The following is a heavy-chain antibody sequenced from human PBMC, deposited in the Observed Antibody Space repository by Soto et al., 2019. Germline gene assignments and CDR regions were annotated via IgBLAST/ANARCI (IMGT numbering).Heavy chain of an antibody. CDR2: IMPVFPTP. CDR1: GGTFRTSA. Sequence: QVQLVQSVAEVKKPGSSVKVSCKTSGGTFRTSAISWVRQAPGQGLEWMGGIMPVFPTPDYAQKFQGRVTITADESTGTSYMELRSLRSEDTAVYYCARDKDRQQLGGNYYYIMDVWGQGTTVTVSS. V-gene: IGHV1-69*12. D-gene: IGHD3-3*02. J-gene: IGHJ6*01. CDR3: ARDKDRQQLGGNYYYIMDV.